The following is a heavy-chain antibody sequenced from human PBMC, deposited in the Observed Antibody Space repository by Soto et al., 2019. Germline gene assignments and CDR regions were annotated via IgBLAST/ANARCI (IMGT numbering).Heavy chain of an antibody. CDR2: ISSNGGST. V-gene: IGHV3-64D*06. J-gene: IGHJ6*02. CDR1: GFTFGGYA. Sequence: GGSLRLSCSASGFTFGGYAVHWVRQAPGKGLEYVSAISSNGGSTYYADSVKGRFTISRDNSKNTLYLQMSSLRAEDTAVYYCVNTPYYDFWSGYSPYHGMDVWGQGTTVTVS. D-gene: IGHD3-3*01. CDR3: VNTPYYDFWSGYSPYHGMDV.